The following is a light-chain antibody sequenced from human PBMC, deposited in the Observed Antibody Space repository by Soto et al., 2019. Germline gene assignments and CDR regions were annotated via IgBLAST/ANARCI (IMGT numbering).Light chain of an antibody. CDR1: QNIDNY. V-gene: IGKV1-39*01. J-gene: IGKJ4*01. CDR3: QESYTTPEVS. Sequence: DIQMTQSPSSLSASPGDRVTITCRASQNIDNYLNWYQQKPGKAPKLLIYATSTLQSGVPSRFSGSGSGKEFTLTISSLQAEDFANYFCQESYTTPEVSFGGGTKADI. CDR2: ATS.